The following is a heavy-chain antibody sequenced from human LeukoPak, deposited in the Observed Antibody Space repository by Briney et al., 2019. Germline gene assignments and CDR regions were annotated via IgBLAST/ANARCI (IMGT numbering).Heavy chain of an antibody. V-gene: IGHV3-48*02. CDR1: GFIFSTHS. J-gene: IGHJ2*01. D-gene: IGHD3-22*01. Sequence: GGSLRLSCAASGFIFSTHSMNWVRQAPGKGLEWVSYISSGSSTIYYADSVKGRFTISRDNAKNSLCLQMNSLRDEDTAVYYCAREGSSGYSGYFDLWGRGTLVTVSS. CDR3: AREGSSGYSGYFDL. CDR2: ISSGSSTI.